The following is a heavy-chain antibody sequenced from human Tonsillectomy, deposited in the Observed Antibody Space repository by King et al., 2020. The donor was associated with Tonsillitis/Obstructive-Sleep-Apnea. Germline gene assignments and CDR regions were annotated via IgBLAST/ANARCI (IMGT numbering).Heavy chain of an antibody. Sequence: VQLQQWGAGLLKPSETLSLTCAVYGGSFTGYYWSWIRQPPGKGLEWIGEINHSGITNYSPSLKRRVTISVDRSKNQFSLKLTSVTAADTAVYYCARGEAPDCGNTSCYIWFDPWGQGTPVTVSS. D-gene: IGHD2-2*01. J-gene: IGHJ5*02. V-gene: IGHV4-34*01. CDR1: GGSFTGYY. CDR3: ARGEAPDCGNTSCYIWFDP. CDR2: INHSGIT.